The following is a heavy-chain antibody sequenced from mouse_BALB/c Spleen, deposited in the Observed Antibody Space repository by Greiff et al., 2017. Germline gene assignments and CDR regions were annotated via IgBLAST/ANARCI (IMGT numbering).Heavy chain of an antibody. CDR3: AIIYDGYYYFDD. D-gene: IGHD2-3*01. J-gene: IGHJ2*01. V-gene: IGHV14-3*02. CDR2: IDPANGNT. CDR1: GFNIKDAY. Sequence: VQLQQSGAELVKPGDSVKLSCTASGFNIKDAYMHWVKKRPGQGLEWIGRIDPANGNTKYDPKFQGKATITADTSSNKAYLQLSSLTSEDTAIYYCAIIYDGYYYFDDWGEGTTLTVSS.